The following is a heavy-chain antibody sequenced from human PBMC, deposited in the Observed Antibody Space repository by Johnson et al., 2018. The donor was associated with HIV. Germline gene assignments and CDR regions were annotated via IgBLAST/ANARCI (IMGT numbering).Heavy chain of an antibody. CDR3: AATYYYDSSGSRYPFDI. D-gene: IGHD3-22*01. V-gene: IGHV3-30*02. J-gene: IGHJ3*02. CDR1: GFTFSSYG. CDR2: TRYDGSNK. Sequence: QVTLVESGGGVVQPGGSLRLSCAASGFTFSSYGMHWVRQAPGKGLEWVAFTRYDGSNKYYVDSVKGRFTISRDNSKNTLYLQMNSLRAEDTAVYYCAATYYYDSSGSRYPFDIWGQGTMVTVSS.